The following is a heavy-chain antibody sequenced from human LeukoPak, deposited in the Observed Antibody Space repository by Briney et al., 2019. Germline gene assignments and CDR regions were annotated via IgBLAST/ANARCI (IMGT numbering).Heavy chain of an antibody. J-gene: IGHJ3*02. V-gene: IGHV3-66*01. Sequence: GGSLRLSCAASGFTFSSYAMHWVCQAPGKGLEWVSVIYSGGSTYYADSVKGRFTISRDNSKNTLYLQMNSLRAEDTAVYYCARWPYSSSWYNAFDIWGQGTMVTVSS. CDR3: ARWPYSSSWYNAFDI. CDR1: GFTFSSYA. CDR2: IYSGGST. D-gene: IGHD6-13*01.